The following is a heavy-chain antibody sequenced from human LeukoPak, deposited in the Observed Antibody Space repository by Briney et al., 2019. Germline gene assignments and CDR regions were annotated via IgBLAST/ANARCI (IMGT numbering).Heavy chain of an antibody. J-gene: IGHJ6*03. Sequence: GGSLRLSCAASGFTFSSYWMSWVRQAPGKGLEWVANIKQDGSEKYYVDSVKGRFIISRDNAKNSLYLQMNSLRAEDTAVYYCAREAYDDFWSGSWRYYYYMDVWGKGTTVAVSS. CDR3: AREAYDDFWSGSWRYYYYMDV. CDR1: GFTFSSYW. V-gene: IGHV3-7*01. D-gene: IGHD3-3*01. CDR2: IKQDGSEK.